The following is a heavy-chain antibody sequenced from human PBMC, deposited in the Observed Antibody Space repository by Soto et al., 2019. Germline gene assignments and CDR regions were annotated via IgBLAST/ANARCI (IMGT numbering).Heavy chain of an antibody. V-gene: IGHV1-18*01. J-gene: IGHJ4*02. CDR1: GYTFSSYH. Sequence: ASVKVSCKASGYTFSSYHISWVRQAPGQGLEWMGWISAYNGNTNYAQKLQGRVTMTTDTSTSTAYMELRSLRSDDTAVYYCARDMWSFGSGSYSVDYWGQGTPVTVSS. CDR2: ISAYNGNT. CDR3: ARDMWSFGSGSYSVDY. D-gene: IGHD3-10*01.